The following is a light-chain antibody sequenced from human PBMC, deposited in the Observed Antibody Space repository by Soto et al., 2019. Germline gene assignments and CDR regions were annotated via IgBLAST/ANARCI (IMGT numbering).Light chain of an antibody. Sequence: QSALTLPASVSGSPGQSITISCTGTSSDVGAYNYVSWYQQHPGKAPKLMIYEVSNRPSGVSNRFSGSKSANTASLTISGLQAGDEADYYCSSYTSSSTGLFGVGTMLTVL. V-gene: IGLV2-14*03. CDR3: SSYTSSSTGL. CDR1: SSDVGAYNY. CDR2: EVS. J-gene: IGLJ3*02.